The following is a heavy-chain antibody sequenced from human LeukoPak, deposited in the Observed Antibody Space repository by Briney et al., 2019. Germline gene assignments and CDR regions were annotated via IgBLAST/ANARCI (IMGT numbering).Heavy chain of an antibody. CDR2: IWYDGSKK. CDR3: ARPPED. Sequence: GGSLRLSCAASGFTFSSFGMHWVRQAPGKGLEWVAVIWYDGSKKNYADSERGRFTISRDNSKNTLYLQMNSLRAEDTGVYYCARPPEDWGQGTLVTVSS. J-gene: IGHJ4*02. V-gene: IGHV3-33*01. CDR1: GFTFSSFG.